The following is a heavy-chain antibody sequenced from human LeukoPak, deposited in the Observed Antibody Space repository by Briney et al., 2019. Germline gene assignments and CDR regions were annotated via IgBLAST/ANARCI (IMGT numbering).Heavy chain of an antibody. V-gene: IGHV4-39*07. D-gene: IGHD5-12*01. Sequence: PSETLSLTCTVSGDSISSSTYYWAWIRQPPGKGLECIGSIYYTGTTYYNPSLKSRVTISINTSKNQFSLRLTSVTAADTAVYYCARAVTDYSFDYWGQGTLVTVSS. CDR2: IYYTGTT. CDR3: ARAVTDYSFDY. CDR1: GDSISSSTYY. J-gene: IGHJ4*02.